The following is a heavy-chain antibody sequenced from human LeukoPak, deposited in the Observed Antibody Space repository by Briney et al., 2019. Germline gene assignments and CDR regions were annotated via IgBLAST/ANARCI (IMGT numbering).Heavy chain of an antibody. J-gene: IGHJ6*03. CDR1: GGSISSSSYY. Sequence: SETLSLTCIVSGGSISSSSYYWGWIRQPPGKGLEWIGSIYYSGSTYYNPSLKSRVTISVDTSKNQFSLKLRSATAADTAVYYCARTGMGNGSGSFYYYYYYMDVWGKGTTVTISS. V-gene: IGHV4-39*07. CDR2: IYYSGST. CDR3: ARTGMGNGSGSFYYYYYYMDV. D-gene: IGHD3-10*01.